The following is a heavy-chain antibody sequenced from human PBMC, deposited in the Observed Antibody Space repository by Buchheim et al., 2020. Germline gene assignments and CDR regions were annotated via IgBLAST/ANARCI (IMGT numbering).Heavy chain of an antibody. Sequence: EEQLLESGGGLVQPGGSLRLSCAASGFTFSSYAMIWVRQAPGKGLEWVSAISGSGGSTYYADSVKGRFTISRDRSKKTLYLQMNSLRAEDTAIYYCAKDPGGGIYYHYGMDVWGQGTT. CDR1: GFTFSSYA. V-gene: IGHV3-23*01. D-gene: IGHD3-10*01. J-gene: IGHJ6*02. CDR3: AKDPGGGIYYHYGMDV. CDR2: ISGSGGST.